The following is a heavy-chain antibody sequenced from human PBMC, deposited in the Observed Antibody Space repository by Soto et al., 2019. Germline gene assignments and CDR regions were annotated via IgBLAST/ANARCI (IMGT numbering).Heavy chain of an antibody. CDR1: GFALSRYA. CDR2: INGRGNIT. J-gene: IGHJ6*02. V-gene: IGHV3-23*01. CDR3: GIRLWYNYSYYGLDV. D-gene: IGHD1-1*01. Sequence: GGSLRLSCTASGFALSRYAMYWVRQVPGKGLVWVSHINGRGNITPYADSVRGRFTISRDNSKNTLYLDMHNLTTDDTAVYFCGIRLWYNYSYYGLDVWGHGTTVTVSS.